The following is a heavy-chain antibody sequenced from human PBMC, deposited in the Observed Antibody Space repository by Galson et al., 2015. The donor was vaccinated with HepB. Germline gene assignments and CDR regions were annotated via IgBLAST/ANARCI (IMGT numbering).Heavy chain of an antibody. Sequence: WVRQAPGKGLEWVSAISGSGGSTYYADSVKGRFTISRDNSKNTLYLQMNSLRAEDTAVYYCAKRYCSGGSCFTPGLRYFDYWGQGTLVTVSS. J-gene: IGHJ4*02. D-gene: IGHD2-15*01. CDR3: AKRYCSGGSCFTPGLRYFDY. CDR2: ISGSGGST. V-gene: IGHV3-23*01.